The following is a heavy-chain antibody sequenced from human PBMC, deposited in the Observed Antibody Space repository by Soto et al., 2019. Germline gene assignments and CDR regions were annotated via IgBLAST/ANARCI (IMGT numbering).Heavy chain of an antibody. CDR3: ARDRPGEQHYFDF. V-gene: IGHV3-74*01. Sequence: EVQLVESGGGLVQPGGSLRLSCAASGFIFSSDWMHWVRQAPGGGRVWVSRINTDGSGTTYADPVKGRFTISRDNSKDTLSLQMNSLRPEDTAVYYCARDRPGEQHYFDFWGQGILVTVSS. D-gene: IGHD6-6*01. CDR2: INTDGSGT. J-gene: IGHJ4*02. CDR1: GFIFSSDW.